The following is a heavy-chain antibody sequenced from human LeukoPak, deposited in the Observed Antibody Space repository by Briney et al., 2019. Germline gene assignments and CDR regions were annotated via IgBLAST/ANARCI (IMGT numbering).Heavy chain of an antibody. V-gene: IGHV4-59*08. CDR2: IYYSGST. CDR3: ARHGGYYDFWSGYYRDYYYYGMDV. J-gene: IGHJ6*02. D-gene: IGHD3-3*01. CDR1: GGSISSYY. Sequence: PSETLSLTCTVSGGSISSYYWSWIRQPPGKGLEWIGYIYYSGSTNYNPSLKSRVTISVDTSKNQFSLKLSSVTAADTAVYYCARHGGYYDFWSGYYRDYYYYGMDVWGQGTTVTVSS.